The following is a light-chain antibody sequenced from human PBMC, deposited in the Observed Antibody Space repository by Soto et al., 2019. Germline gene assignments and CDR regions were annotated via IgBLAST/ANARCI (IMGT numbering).Light chain of an antibody. CDR2: GNN. J-gene: IGLJ1*01. V-gene: IGLV1-40*01. CDR1: SADIDAAYN. CDR3: QSYDSSLSGYV. Sequence: QAVLTQPPSESGTPGQGVTISCTGSSADIDAAYNVVWYQQLPGTAPKLLIYGNNNRPSGVPARFSGSKSGTSATLAIAGLQAEDEGDYYCQSYDSSLSGYVFGTGTKVTVL.